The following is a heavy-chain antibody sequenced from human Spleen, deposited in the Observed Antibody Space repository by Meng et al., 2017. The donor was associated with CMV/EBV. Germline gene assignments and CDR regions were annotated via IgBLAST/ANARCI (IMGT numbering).Heavy chain of an antibody. CDR1: GFTFDEYA. CDR2: IKSKTDGGTT. V-gene: IGHV3-15*01. CDR3: TTDGLERDFWSGYPY. Sequence: GESLKISCAASGFTFDEYAMHWVRQAPGKGLEWVGRIKSKTDGGTTDYAAPVKGRFTISRDDSKNTLYLQMNSLKTEDTAVYYCTTDGLERDFWSGYPYWGQGTLVTVSS. D-gene: IGHD3-3*01. J-gene: IGHJ4*02.